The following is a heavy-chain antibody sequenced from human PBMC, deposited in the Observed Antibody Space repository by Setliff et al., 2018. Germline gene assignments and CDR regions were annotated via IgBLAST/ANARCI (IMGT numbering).Heavy chain of an antibody. Sequence: PGGSLRLSCAASGFTFSDHYMDWVRQAPGKGLEWVGRVSRDGSSTAYADSGKGRLTISRDNARNTLYLQMNSLRVEDTAVYYGVRYNWNFPDCWGQGTLVTVSS. CDR3: VRYNWNFPDC. CDR2: VSRDGSST. D-gene: IGHD1-7*01. CDR1: GFTFSDHY. J-gene: IGHJ4*02. V-gene: IGHV3-74*01.